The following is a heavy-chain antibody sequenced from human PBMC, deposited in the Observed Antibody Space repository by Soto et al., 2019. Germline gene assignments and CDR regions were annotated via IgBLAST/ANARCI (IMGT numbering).Heavy chain of an antibody. D-gene: IGHD3-10*01. V-gene: IGHV3-23*01. Sequence: EVQLLESGGGLVLPGGSLRLSCAASGFTFSNSAMSWVRQAPGKGLEWVSGICGSGDSTYYAESVKGRFTISKDNSKNTLFLQMNSMRADDTAVYYCAKSLLWFGEGLNYWGQGTLVTVSS. CDR1: GFTFSNSA. CDR2: ICGSGDST. J-gene: IGHJ4*02. CDR3: AKSLLWFGEGLNY.